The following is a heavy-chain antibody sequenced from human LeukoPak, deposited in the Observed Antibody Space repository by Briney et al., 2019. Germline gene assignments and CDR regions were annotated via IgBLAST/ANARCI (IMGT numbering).Heavy chain of an antibody. D-gene: IGHD1-26*01. CDR2: ISSSSSTI. V-gene: IGHV3-48*01. CDR1: GFTFSSYS. CDR3: ARSGSWGYNWFDP. J-gene: IGHJ5*02. Sequence: GGSLRLSCAASGFTFSSYSMNWVRQAPGKGLEWVSYISSSSSTIYYADSVKGRFTISRDNAKNSLYLQMNSLRAEDTAVYYCARSGSWGYNWFDPWGQGTLVTVSS.